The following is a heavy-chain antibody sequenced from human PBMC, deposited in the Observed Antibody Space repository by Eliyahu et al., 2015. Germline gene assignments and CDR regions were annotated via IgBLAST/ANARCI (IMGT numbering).Heavy chain of an antibody. J-gene: IGHJ4*02. V-gene: IGHV3-9*01. CDR2: ISWNSGSI. CDR3: AKNTEESIAAAGALDY. CDR1: GXTFXXYA. D-gene: IGHD6-13*01. Sequence: EVQLVESGGGLVQPGRSLXLSCAASGXTFXXYAMHWVRQAPGKGLEWVSGISWNSGSIGYADSVKGRFTISRDNAKNSLYLQMNSLRAEDTALYYCAKNTEESIAAAGALDYWGQGTLVTVSS.